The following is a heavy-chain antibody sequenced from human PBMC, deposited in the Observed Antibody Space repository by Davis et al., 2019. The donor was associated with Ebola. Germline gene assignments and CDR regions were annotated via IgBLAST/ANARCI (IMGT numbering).Heavy chain of an antibody. CDR1: GFTFSSYS. CDR3: AREGGAVCTGGVCRHYYGMDV. V-gene: IGHV3-21*01. CDR2: ISSSSSYI. Sequence: PGGSLRLSCAASGFTFSSYSMNWVRQAPGKGLEWVSSISSSSSYIYYADSVKGRFTISRDNAKNSLYLQMNSLRAEDTAVYYCAREGGAVCTGGVCRHYYGMDVWGQGTTVTVSS. D-gene: IGHD2-8*02. J-gene: IGHJ6*02.